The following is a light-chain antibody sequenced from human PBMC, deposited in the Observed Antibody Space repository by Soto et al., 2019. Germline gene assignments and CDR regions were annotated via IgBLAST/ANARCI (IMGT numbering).Light chain of an antibody. CDR3: QHRSKWPLT. J-gene: IGKJ5*01. Sequence: EIVLTQSPGTLSLSPGERATLSCRASQSVSSYLGWYRQKPGQAPRLLIYDASNRATGIPARFSGNGSGTDFTLTISSLEPEDFAVYYCQHRSKWPLTFGQGTRLEIK. V-gene: IGKV3-11*01. CDR1: QSVSSY. CDR2: DAS.